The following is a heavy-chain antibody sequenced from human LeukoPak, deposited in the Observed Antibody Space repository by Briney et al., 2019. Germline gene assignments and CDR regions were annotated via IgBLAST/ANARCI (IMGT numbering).Heavy chain of an antibody. J-gene: IGHJ4*02. CDR2: ISGSGTTS. Sequence: GGSLRLSCAASGFNFRSYGMSWVRQAPGKGLERVSTISGSGTTSSYAESVKGRFTISRDNSDNMLFLQMNSLRVEDSAIYYCVRLRSADYWGQGTLVTVSS. CDR1: GFNFRSYG. CDR3: VRLRSADY. V-gene: IGHV3-23*01.